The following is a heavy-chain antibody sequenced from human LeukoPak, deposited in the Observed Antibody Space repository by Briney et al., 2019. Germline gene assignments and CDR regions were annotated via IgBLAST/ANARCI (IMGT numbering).Heavy chain of an antibody. CDR2: IIPIFGTA. J-gene: IGHJ4*02. CDR1: GGTFSSYA. V-gene: IGHV1-69*13. CDR3: ASFDSSGRFDY. D-gene: IGHD3-22*01. Sequence: SVKVSCKASGGTFSSYAISWARQAPGQGLEWMGGIIPIFGTANYAQKFQGRVTITADESTSTAYMELSSLRSEDTAVYYCASFDSSGRFDYWGQGTLVTVSS.